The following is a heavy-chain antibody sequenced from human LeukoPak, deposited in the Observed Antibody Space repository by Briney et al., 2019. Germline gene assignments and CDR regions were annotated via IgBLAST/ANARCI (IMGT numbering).Heavy chain of an antibody. Sequence: SVKVSCKASGGTLSSYAISWVGQAPGHGLEGMGGIIPIFGTANYAQKFQGRVTITADESPSTAYMELSSLSSDDTAVYYCARVVSSGSYLPDYWGQGTLVTVSS. J-gene: IGHJ4*02. V-gene: IGHV1-69*13. CDR3: ARVVSSGSYLPDY. CDR2: IIPIFGTA. CDR1: GGTLSSYA. D-gene: IGHD3-10*01.